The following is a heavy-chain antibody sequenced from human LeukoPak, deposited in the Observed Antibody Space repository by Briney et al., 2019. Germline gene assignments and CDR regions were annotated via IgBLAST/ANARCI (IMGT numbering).Heavy chain of an antibody. CDR1: GGTFNSSG. J-gene: IGHJ4*02. CDR3: ARDLPHDYGDYLDY. Sequence: ASVKVSCKASGGTFNSSGISWVRQAPGQGLEWMGGIISFFGAAHYIQKFQGRLTITAGESTSTAYMELSSLTSEDTAVYYCARDLPHDYGDYLDYWGQGTLVTVSS. CDR2: IISFFGAA. D-gene: IGHD4-17*01. V-gene: IGHV1-69*01.